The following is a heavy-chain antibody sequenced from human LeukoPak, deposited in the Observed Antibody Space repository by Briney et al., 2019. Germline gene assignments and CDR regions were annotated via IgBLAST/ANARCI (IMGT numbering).Heavy chain of an antibody. D-gene: IGHD3-10*01. CDR3: ARGVWFGELSGYFDY. CDR2: IYYSGST. J-gene: IGHJ4*02. Sequence: SETLSLTCTVSGGSISSGDYYWSWIRQPPGKGLEWIGYIYYSGSTYYNPSPKSRVTISVDTSKNQFSLKLSSVTAADTAVYYCARGVWFGELSGYFDYWGQGTLVTVSS. V-gene: IGHV4-30-4*01. CDR1: GGSISSGDYY.